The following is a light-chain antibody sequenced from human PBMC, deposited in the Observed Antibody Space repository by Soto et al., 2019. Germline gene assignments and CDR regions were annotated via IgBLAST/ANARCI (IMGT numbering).Light chain of an antibody. CDR3: QQYNTWPLWT. J-gene: IGKJ1*01. CDR1: QSVSSN. Sequence: EIVMTQSPGTLSVSPGERATLSCRASQSVSSNLAWYQQRLGQAPRLLIYGASTRATGIPARFSGSRSGTEFTLTISSLQSEDFAVYYCQQYNTWPLWTFGQGTKVEIK. CDR2: GAS. V-gene: IGKV3-15*01.